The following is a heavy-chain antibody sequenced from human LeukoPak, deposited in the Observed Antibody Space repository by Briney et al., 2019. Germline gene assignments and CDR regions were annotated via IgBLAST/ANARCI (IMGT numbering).Heavy chain of an antibody. V-gene: IGHV4-59*12. CDR2: IYYSGST. CDR3: ARGLQPSYSDYRPDTNEAYFDY. Sequence: SETLSLTCTVSGGSISSYYWSWIRQPPGKGLEWIGYIYYSGSTNYNPSLKSRVTISVDTSKNQFSLKLSSVTAADTAVYYCARGLQPSYSDYRPDTNEAYFDYWGQGTLVTVSS. D-gene: IGHD1-26*01. CDR1: GGSISSYY. J-gene: IGHJ4*02.